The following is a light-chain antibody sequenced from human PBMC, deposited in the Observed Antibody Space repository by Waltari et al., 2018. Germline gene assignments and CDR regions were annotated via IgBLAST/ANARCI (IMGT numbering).Light chain of an antibody. Sequence: QSALTQPASVSGSPGQSITISCTGTSSDVGNYNLVSWYQQYPGKAPKVMIYDDNRRPSGVSDRFSGSKSGNTASLTISGVQAEDEADYYCCSYAGGYTWVFGGGTKLTVL. J-gene: IGLJ3*02. CDR3: CSYAGGYTWV. CDR2: DDN. CDR1: SSDVGNYNL. V-gene: IGLV2-23*01.